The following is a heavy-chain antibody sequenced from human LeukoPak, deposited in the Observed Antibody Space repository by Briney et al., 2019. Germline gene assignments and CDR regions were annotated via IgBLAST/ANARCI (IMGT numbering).Heavy chain of an antibody. CDR3: ARGIPQPFDY. Sequence: SETLSLTCTVSGGSISSSSYYWGWIRQPPGKGLEWIGSIYYSGSTYYNPSLKSRVTISVDTSKNQFSLKLSSVTAADTAVYYCARGIPQPFDYWGQGTLVTVSS. D-gene: IGHD2-2*01. V-gene: IGHV4-39*07. J-gene: IGHJ4*02. CDR1: GGSISSSSYY. CDR2: IYYSGST.